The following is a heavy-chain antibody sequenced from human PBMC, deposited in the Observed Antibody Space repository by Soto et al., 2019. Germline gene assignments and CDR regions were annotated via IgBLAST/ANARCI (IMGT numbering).Heavy chain of an antibody. Sequence: QVQLQQWGAEVLKPSETLSLTCVVNGGSFSGYYWSWIRQPPGKGLEWIGEINDSGITDSNPSLESRVTISVAMSKIQFSLKLNSVTAADTAVYHCARGRSSVPDRRGIGYYGLDVWGQGTTVTVSS. CDR3: ARGRSSVPDRRGIGYYGLDV. CDR2: INDSGIT. D-gene: IGHD6-6*01. J-gene: IGHJ6*02. CDR1: GGSFSGYY. V-gene: IGHV4-34*01.